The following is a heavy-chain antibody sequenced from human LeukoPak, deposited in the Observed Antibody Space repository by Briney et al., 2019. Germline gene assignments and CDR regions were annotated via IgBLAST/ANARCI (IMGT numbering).Heavy chain of an antibody. Sequence: GGSLRLSCEASGFTFSSYWMHWVRQGPGKGLVWVARIKSDVSSTDYADSVKGRFTISRDNAKNKLYLQMNSLRAEDTGVYYCTTIRPDYRGKGTLVTVSS. CDR1: GFTFSSYW. CDR2: IKSDVSST. V-gene: IGHV3-74*01. CDR3: TTIRPDY. J-gene: IGHJ4*02. D-gene: IGHD5-12*01.